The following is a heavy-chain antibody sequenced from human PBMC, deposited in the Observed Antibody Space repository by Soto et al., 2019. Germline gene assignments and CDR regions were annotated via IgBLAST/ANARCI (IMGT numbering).Heavy chain of an antibody. CDR2: MNPNSGDT. V-gene: IGHV1-8*01. CDR1: GYTFTSYD. CDR3: ARGDGGNSGDY. J-gene: IGHJ4*02. Sequence: QVQLVQSGAEVKKPGASVKVSCKASGYTFTSYDINGVRQATGQGPEWMGWMNPNSGDTHYAQTFQGRVTMTRNTSISTAYMELSSLRSEDTAMYYCARGDGGNSGDYWGQGTLVTVAS. D-gene: IGHD2-21*02.